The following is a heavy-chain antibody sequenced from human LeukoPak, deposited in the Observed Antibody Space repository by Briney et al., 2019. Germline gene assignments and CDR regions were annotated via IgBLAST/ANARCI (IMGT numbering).Heavy chain of an antibody. V-gene: IGHV1-8*01. J-gene: IGHJ6*02. Sequence: ASVKVSGKASGYTFSSYDINWVRQATGQGLKWMGWMNPNSGNSGYAQKFQGRVTMTRNTSISTAYMELSSLRSEDTAVYYCARGAGSGWYYWYYYYGMDVWGQGTTVTVSS. CDR1: GYTFSSYD. D-gene: IGHD6-19*01. CDR3: ARGAGSGWYYWYYYYGMDV. CDR2: MNPNSGNS.